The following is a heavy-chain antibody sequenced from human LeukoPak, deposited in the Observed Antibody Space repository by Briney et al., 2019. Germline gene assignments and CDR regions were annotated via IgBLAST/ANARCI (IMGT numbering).Heavy chain of an antibody. CDR3: AKGGNYGGNSVGYFDY. Sequence: GGSLRLSCAASGFTFSSYAMSWFRQAPGKGLEWVSAISGSGGTTYYADSVKGRFTISRDNSKNTLYLQMNSLRAEDTAVYYCAKGGNYGGNSVGYFDYWGQGTLVTVSS. D-gene: IGHD4-17*01. CDR1: GFTFSSYA. V-gene: IGHV3-23*01. CDR2: ISGSGGTT. J-gene: IGHJ4*02.